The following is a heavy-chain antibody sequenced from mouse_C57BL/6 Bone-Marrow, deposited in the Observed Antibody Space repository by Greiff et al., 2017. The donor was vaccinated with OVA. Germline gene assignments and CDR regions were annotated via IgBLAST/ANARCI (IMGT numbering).Heavy chain of an antibody. J-gene: IGHJ2*01. CDR1: GYTFTSYW. V-gene: IGHV1-50*01. CDR3: ARWGTTTGNFDY. CDR2: IDPSDSYT. D-gene: IGHD1-1*01. Sequence: VQLQQPGAELVKPGASVKLSCKASGYTFTSYWMQWVKQRPGQGLEWIGEIDPSDSYTNYNQKFKGKATLTVDTSSSTAYMQLSSLTSEDSAVYYCARWGTTTGNFDYWGQGTTLTVSS.